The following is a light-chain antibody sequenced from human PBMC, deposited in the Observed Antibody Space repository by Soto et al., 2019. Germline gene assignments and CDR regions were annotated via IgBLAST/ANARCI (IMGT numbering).Light chain of an antibody. V-gene: IGLV2-8*01. Sequence: QSALAQPPSASGSPGQSVTISCTGTSSDVGGYDYVSWYQQLPGKAPKLVIYEVNKRPSGVPERFSGSKSGNTASLTVSGLQAEDEADFYCSSYGGDTPYIFGTGTKVTV. CDR2: EVN. J-gene: IGLJ1*01. CDR1: SSDVGGYDY. CDR3: SSYGGDTPYI.